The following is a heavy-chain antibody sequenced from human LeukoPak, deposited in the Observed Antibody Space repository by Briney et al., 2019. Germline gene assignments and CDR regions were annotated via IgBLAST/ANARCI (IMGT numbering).Heavy chain of an antibody. J-gene: IGHJ3*02. CDR3: AKDRGYDSSGYYFIRADAFDI. V-gene: IGHV3-9*01. D-gene: IGHD3-22*01. CDR1: GFTFDDYA. Sequence: GGSLRLSCAASGFTFDDYAMHWVRQAPGKGLEWVSGISWNSGSIGYADSVKGRFTISRDNAKNSLYLQMNSLRAEDTALYYCAKDRGYDSSGYYFIRADAFDIWGQGTMVTVSS. CDR2: ISWNSGSI.